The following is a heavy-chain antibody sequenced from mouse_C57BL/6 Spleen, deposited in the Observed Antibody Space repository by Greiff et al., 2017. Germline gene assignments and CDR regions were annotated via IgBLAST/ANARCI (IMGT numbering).Heavy chain of an antibody. Sequence: VHLVESGPGLVAPSQCLSITCTVSGFSLTSYAISWVRQPPGKGLEWLGVIWPGGGTNYNSAPYSRLSIGKYNSKSQVFLKMNRLQTDDSAMYYCARWDYDRCFDYWGQGTTLTVSS. CDR1: GFSLTSYA. J-gene: IGHJ2*01. CDR2: IWPGGGT. V-gene: IGHV2-9-1*01. D-gene: IGHD2-4*01. CDR3: ARWDYDRCFDY.